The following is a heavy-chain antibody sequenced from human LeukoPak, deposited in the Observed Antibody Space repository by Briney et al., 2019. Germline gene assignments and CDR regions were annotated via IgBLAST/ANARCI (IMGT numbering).Heavy chain of an antibody. Sequence: GGSLRLSCVSSGFTFSSYAMTWVRQAPGKGLEWVSCISGSGDNTYYPDSVRGRFTISRDNFKNTLYLQMDSLRAEDTAVYYCARGPSGYHNTGGQGTLVTVSS. V-gene: IGHV3-23*01. CDR1: GFTFSSYA. J-gene: IGHJ4*02. D-gene: IGHD5-12*01. CDR3: ARGPSGYHNT. CDR2: ISGSGDNT.